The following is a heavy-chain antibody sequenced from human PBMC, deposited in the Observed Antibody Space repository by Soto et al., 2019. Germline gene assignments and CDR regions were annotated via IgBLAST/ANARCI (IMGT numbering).Heavy chain of an antibody. CDR2: ISANNGDT. CDR3: ARMVRGSNIDYYYYMDV. D-gene: IGHD3-10*01. J-gene: IGHJ6*03. V-gene: IGHV1-18*01. Sequence: QVQLVQSGAEVKKPGASVKVSCKASGYTFTSHGISWVRQAPGQGLEWMGWISANNGDTNYAQKFQGRVTVTTDTSTSTGYMELRSLRSDDTAVYYCARMVRGSNIDYYYYMDVWGIGTTVTVSS. CDR1: GYTFTSHG.